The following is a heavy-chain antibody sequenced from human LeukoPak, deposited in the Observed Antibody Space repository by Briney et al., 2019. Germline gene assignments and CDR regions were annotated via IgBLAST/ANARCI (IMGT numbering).Heavy chain of an antibody. D-gene: IGHD1-26*01. Sequence: GGSLRLSCAASGFTFDDYGMSWVRQAPGKGLEWVSSISDSSRYIHYADSMKGRFSISRDNAKNSLYLQMDNLRVEDTAMYYCARYGIVGATYFDYWGQGTLVTVSS. V-gene: IGHV3-21*01. CDR2: ISDSSRYI. CDR1: GFTFDDYG. CDR3: ARYGIVGATYFDY. J-gene: IGHJ4*02.